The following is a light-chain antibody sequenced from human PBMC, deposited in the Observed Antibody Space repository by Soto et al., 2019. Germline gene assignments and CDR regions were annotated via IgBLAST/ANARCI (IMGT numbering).Light chain of an antibody. V-gene: IGKV3-11*01. J-gene: IGKJ5*01. CDR2: DVS. CDR3: QQRSNWLAIT. Sequence: EIVLTQSPATLSLSPGERATLSCRASQSVSSYLAWYQQKPGQAPRLLIYDVSKRAAGIPARFSGSRSGTDFTLTISSLESEDFAVYYCQQRSNWLAITFGQGTRLDI. CDR1: QSVSSY.